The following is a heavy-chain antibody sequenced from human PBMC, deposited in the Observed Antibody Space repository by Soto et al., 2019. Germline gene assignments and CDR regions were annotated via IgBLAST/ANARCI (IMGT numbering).Heavy chain of an antibody. Sequence: EVQLLESGGGLVQPGGSLRLSCAASGFTFSSYAMSWVRQAPGKGLEWVSAISGSGGSTYYADSVKGRFTISRDNSKNTLYLQLNSLRAVDTAVYYCAKDLGYCSGGSCRYPYIDFDYWGQGTLVTVSS. CDR2: ISGSGGST. J-gene: IGHJ4*02. V-gene: IGHV3-23*01. D-gene: IGHD2-15*01. CDR1: GFTFSSYA. CDR3: AKDLGYCSGGSCRYPYIDFDY.